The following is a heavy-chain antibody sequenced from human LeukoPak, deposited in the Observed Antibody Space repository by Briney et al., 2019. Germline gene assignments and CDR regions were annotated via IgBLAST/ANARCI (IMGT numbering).Heavy chain of an antibody. D-gene: IGHD1-26*01. V-gene: IGHV3-21*01. CDR2: ITSSSTYT. CDR3: ARDPYSGDYGPYYYYYMDV. J-gene: IGHJ6*03. Sequence: GGSLRLSCAASGFTFNINNMNWVRQAPGKALEWVSSITSSSTYTYYADSVKGRYTISRDNAKNSLYLQMNGLRAEDTAVYYCARDPYSGDYGPYYYYYMDVWGKGTTVTISS. CDR1: GFTFNINN.